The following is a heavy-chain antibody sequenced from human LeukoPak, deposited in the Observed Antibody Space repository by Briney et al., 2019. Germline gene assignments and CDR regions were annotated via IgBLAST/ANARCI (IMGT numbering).Heavy chain of an antibody. V-gene: IGHV4-59*01. CDR1: GGSISSYY. J-gene: IGHJ4*02. Sequence: PSETLSLTYTVSGGSISSYYWSWIRQPPGKGLEWIGYIYYSGSTNYNPSLKSRVTISVDTSKNQFSLKLSSVTAADTAVYYCAREGYSYGLYYFDYWGQGTLVTVSS. CDR3: AREGYSYGLYYFDY. D-gene: IGHD5-18*01. CDR2: IYYSGST.